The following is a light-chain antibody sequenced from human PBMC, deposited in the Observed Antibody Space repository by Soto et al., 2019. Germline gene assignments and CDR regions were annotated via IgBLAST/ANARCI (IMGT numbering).Light chain of an antibody. CDR2: EVS. Sequence: QSVLTHPASVSGSPGQSITISCTGTSSDGGGYNYVSWYQQHPGKAPKLMIYEVSNRPSGVSNPFSGSKSGNTASLTISGLQAEDEADYYCSSYTCSSTYVFGTGTKVTVL. CDR3: SSYTCSSTYV. V-gene: IGLV2-14*01. CDR1: SSDGGGYNY. J-gene: IGLJ1*01.